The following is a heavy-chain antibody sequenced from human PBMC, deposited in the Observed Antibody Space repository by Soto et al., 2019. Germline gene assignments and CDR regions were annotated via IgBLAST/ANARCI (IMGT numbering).Heavy chain of an antibody. Sequence: GGSLRLSCAASGFIFSSYGMHWVRQAPGKGLEWVAAIWYDGSNKFYADSVRGRFTISRDNTENTLYLQMNSLRAEDTAVYYCARDSKSYYCDNHNCFDPWGQGTLVTVSS. CDR1: GFIFSSYG. CDR3: ARDSKSYYCDNHNCFDP. D-gene: IGHD3-22*01. V-gene: IGHV3-33*01. CDR2: IWYDGSNK. J-gene: IGHJ5*02.